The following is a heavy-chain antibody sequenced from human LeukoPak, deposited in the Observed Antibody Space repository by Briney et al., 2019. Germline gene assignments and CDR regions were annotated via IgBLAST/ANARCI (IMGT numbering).Heavy chain of an antibody. D-gene: IGHD3-10*01. CDR2: IYYSGST. J-gene: IGHJ4*02. CDR3: AREGLGSGSYYNAPLDY. CDR1: GGSISSSSYY. V-gene: IGHV4-39*02. Sequence: SETLSLTCTVSGGSISSSSYYWGWIRQPPGKGLEWIGSIYYSGSTCYNPSLKSRVTISVDTSKNQFSLKLSSVTAADTAVYYCAREGLGSGSYYNAPLDYWGQGTLVTVSS.